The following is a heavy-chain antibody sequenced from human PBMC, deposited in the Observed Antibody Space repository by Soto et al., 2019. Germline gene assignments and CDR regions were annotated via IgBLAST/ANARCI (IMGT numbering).Heavy chain of an antibody. V-gene: IGHV4-34*01. J-gene: IGHJ4*02. CDR3: ARVHYGYYFDY. CDR2: INHSGST. Sequence: QVQLQQWGAGLLKPSETLSLTCAVYGGSFSGYYWSWIRQPLGKGLEWIGEINHSGSTNYNPSLKSRVTISVDTSKNQFSLKLSSVTAADTAVYYCARVHYGYYFDYWGQGTLVTVSS. D-gene: IGHD4-17*01. CDR1: GGSFSGYY.